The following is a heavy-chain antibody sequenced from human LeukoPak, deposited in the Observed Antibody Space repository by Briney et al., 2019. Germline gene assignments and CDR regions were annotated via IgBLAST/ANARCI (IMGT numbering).Heavy chain of an antibody. CDR2: ISYDGSNK. CDR3: ARGGGQWLVRDYYFGY. Sequence: GGSLRLSCAASGFTFSSYAMHWVRQAPGKGLEWVAVISYDGSNKYYADSVKGRFTISRDNSKNTLYLQMNSLRAEDTAVYYCARGGGQWLVRDYYFGYWGQGTLVTVSS. D-gene: IGHD6-19*01. J-gene: IGHJ4*02. V-gene: IGHV3-30*04. CDR1: GFTFSSYA.